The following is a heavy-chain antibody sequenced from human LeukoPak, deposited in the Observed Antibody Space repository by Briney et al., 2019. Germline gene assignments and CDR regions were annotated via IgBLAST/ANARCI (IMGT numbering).Heavy chain of an antibody. CDR1: GFTFSSYA. CDR2: ISGSGGST. D-gene: IGHD4-17*01. Sequence: GGSLRLSCAASGFTFSSYAMSWVRQAPGKGLEWVSAISGSGGSTYYADSVKGRFTISRDNSKNTLYLQMNSLRAEDTAVYYCAKDPTVTTFNWFDPWGQEPWSPSPQ. CDR3: AKDPTVTTFNWFDP. V-gene: IGHV3-23*01. J-gene: IGHJ5*02.